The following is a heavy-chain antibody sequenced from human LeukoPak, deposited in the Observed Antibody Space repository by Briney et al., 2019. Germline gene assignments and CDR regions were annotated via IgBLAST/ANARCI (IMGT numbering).Heavy chain of an antibody. V-gene: IGHV3-7*05. CDR1: EFTFSRYW. CDR2: IKHDGSEK. D-gene: IGHD3-10*01. CDR3: ARDGMGGIKAFDI. J-gene: IGHJ3*02. Sequence: GGSLRLSCAASEFTFSRYWMSWVRQAPGKGLEWVANIKHDGSEKYYADSVKGRFTISRDNAKNSLYLQMNSLRVEDTALYYCARDGMGGIKAFDIWGQGTMVTVSS.